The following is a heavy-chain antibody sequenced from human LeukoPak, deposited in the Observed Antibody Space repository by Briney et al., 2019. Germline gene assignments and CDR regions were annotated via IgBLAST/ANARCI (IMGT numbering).Heavy chain of an antibody. V-gene: IGHV1-2*02. CDR3: ARDYLRVVVVPAEYNWFDP. CDR2: INPNSGGT. Sequence: GASVKVYCKASGYTFTGYYMHWVRQAPGQGLEWMGWINPNSGGTNYAQKFQGRVTMTRDTSISTAYMELSRLRSDDTAVYYCARDYLRVVVVPAEYNWFDPWGQGTLVTVSS. D-gene: IGHD2-2*01. J-gene: IGHJ5*02. CDR1: GYTFTGYY.